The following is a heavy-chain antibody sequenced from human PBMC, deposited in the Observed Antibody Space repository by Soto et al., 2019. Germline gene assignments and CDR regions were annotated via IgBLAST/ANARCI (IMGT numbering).Heavy chain of an antibody. CDR3: VRHGPLSLQLYQVICLGNRFDI. J-gene: IGHJ3*02. D-gene: IGHD2-21*01. CDR2: INPS. CDR1: GYTFTNYY. V-gene: IGHV1-46*03. Sequence: GASVKVSCKATGYTFTNYYKHWVRQAPGQGLEWMGIINPSHYTLILQVRLTITRDTSTSTVYMESRSQRSEDTAVHYCVRHGPLSLQLYQVICLGNRFDIWGQETVVTVSS.